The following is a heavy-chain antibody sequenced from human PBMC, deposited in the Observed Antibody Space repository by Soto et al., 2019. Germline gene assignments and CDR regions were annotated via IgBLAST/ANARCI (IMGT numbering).Heavy chain of an antibody. Sequence: EVQLLESGGGLVQPGGSLRLSCAASGFTFSSYAMSWVRQAPGKGLEWVSAISGSGGSTYYADSVKGRFTISRDNSKNSLYLQMNSLRAEDTAVYYCAKEIYDIFTGYYCHFDYWGQGTLVTVSS. CDR1: GFTFSSYA. CDR2: ISGSGGST. D-gene: IGHD3-9*01. V-gene: IGHV3-23*01. CDR3: AKEIYDIFTGYYCHFDY. J-gene: IGHJ4*02.